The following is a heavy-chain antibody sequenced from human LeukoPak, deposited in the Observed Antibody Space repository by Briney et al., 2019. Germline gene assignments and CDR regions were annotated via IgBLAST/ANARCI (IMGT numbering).Heavy chain of an antibody. CDR3: ARDSGRTMVRGKGADP. V-gene: IGHV1-69*04. Sequence: SVKVSCKASGGTFSSYAISWVRQAPGQGLEWMGRIIPILGIANYAQKFQGRVTITADKSTGTAYMELRSLRSEDMAVYYCARDSGRTMVRGKGADPWGQGTLVTVSS. J-gene: IGHJ5*02. CDR1: GGTFSSYA. CDR2: IIPILGIA. D-gene: IGHD3-10*01.